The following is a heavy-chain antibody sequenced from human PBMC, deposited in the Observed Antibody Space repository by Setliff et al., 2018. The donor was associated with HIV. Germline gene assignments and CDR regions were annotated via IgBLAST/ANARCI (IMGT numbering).Heavy chain of an antibody. J-gene: IGHJ6*02. V-gene: IGHV3-30*02. CDR3: AKDPNSSWHVGFYNYGMDV. Sequence: GGSLRLSCAASGFTFSRYGMHWVRQAPGKGLEWVAFIRYDATDKYYAESVRGRFTISIDYSRNTLYLQMNSLRAEDSAVYYCAKDPNSSWHVGFYNYGMDVWGQGTTVTVSS. D-gene: IGHD6-13*01. CDR1: GFTFSRYG. CDR2: IRYDATDK.